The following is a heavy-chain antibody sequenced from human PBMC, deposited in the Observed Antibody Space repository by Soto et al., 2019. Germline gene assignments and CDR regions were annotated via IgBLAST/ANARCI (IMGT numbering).Heavy chain of an antibody. CDR3: ALRDSHGSFDS. Sequence: SETLSLTCTVSGGSISSYYWSWIRQPPGKGLEWIGYIYYSGSTNYNPSLKSRVTISVDTSENQFSLKLSSVSAADTAVYYCALRDSHGSFDSWGQGTLVTVSS. V-gene: IGHV4-59*08. CDR2: IYYSGST. J-gene: IGHJ4*02. D-gene: IGHD3-10*01. CDR1: GGSISSYY.